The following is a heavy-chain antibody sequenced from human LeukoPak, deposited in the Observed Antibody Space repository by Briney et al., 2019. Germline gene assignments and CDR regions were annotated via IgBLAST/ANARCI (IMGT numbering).Heavy chain of an antibody. V-gene: IGHV1-8*01. CDR3: ARDLVPAATYYYYGMDV. D-gene: IGHD2-2*01. J-gene: IGHJ6*02. CDR1: GYTFTSYD. Sequence: ASVKVSCKASGYTFTSYDINWVRQATGQGLEWMGWMNPNSGNTGYAQKFQGRVTMTRNTSISTAYMELSSLRSEDTAVYYCARDLVPAATYYYYGMDVWGQGTTVTVSS. CDR2: MNPNSGNT.